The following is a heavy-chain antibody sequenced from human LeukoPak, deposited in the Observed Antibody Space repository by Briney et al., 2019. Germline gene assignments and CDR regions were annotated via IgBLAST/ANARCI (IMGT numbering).Heavy chain of an antibody. CDR2: ISHDGSNK. D-gene: IGHD6-13*01. Sequence: PGGSLRLSCAASGFPFSDYGMYWVRQAPGKGLEWLAVISHDGSNKYYADSVKGRITISRDNSMNTLYLQMNSLRSDDTAVYYCSRERAAAGTIDYWGQGTLVTVSS. V-gene: IGHV3-30*03. CDR1: GFPFSDYG. J-gene: IGHJ4*02. CDR3: SRERAAAGTIDY.